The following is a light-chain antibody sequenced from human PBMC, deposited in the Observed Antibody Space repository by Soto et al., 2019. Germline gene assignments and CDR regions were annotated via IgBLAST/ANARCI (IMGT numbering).Light chain of an antibody. CDR3: ATWDDSLKGYV. CDR1: SSNIGSNT. J-gene: IGLJ1*01. V-gene: IGLV1-44*01. CDR2: SNN. Sequence: QSVLTQPPSASGTPGQRVTISCSGSSSNIGSNTVDWYQQLPGTAPKLLIYSNNQRPSGVPDRFSGSKSGTSASLAISGLQSEAEAVYYCATWDDSLKGYVFGTGT.